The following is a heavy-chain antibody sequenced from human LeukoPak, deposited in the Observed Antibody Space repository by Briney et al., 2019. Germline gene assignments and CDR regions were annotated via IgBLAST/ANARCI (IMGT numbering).Heavy chain of an antibody. CDR1: GFTFSSYS. CDR2: ISSSSSTI. CDR3: GYFVGY. Sequence: PGGSLRLSCAASGFTFSSYSMNWVRQAPGKGLEWVSYISSSSSTIYYADSVNGRFTISRDNAKNSLYLQMNSLRAEDTAVYYCGYFVGYWGQGTLITVSS. V-gene: IGHV3-48*04. J-gene: IGHJ4*02. D-gene: IGHD3-9*01.